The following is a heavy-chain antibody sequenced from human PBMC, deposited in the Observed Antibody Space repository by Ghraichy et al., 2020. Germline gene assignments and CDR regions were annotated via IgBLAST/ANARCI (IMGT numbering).Heavy chain of an antibody. V-gene: IGHV1-2*02. CDR3: ARERTTVTTDAFDI. Sequence: ASVKVSCKASGYTFTGYYMHWVRQAPGQGLEWMGWINPNSGGTNYAQKFQGRVTMTRDTSISTAYMELSRLRSDDTAVYYCARERTTVTTDAFDIWGQGTMVTVSS. CDR1: GYTFTGYY. D-gene: IGHD4-17*01. J-gene: IGHJ3*02. CDR2: INPNSGGT.